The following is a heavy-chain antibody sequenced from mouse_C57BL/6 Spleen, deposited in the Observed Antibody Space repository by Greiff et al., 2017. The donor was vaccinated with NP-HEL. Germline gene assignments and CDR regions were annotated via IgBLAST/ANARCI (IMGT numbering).Heavy chain of an antibody. Sequence: QVQLKESGAELARPGASVKLSCKASGYTFTSYGISWVKQRTGQGLEWIGEIYPRSGNTYYNEKFKGKATLTADKSSSTAYMELRSLTSEDSAVYFCARDYYYGSSYEDAMDYWGQGTSVTVSS. CDR3: ARDYYYGSSYEDAMDY. J-gene: IGHJ4*01. D-gene: IGHD1-1*01. CDR2: IYPRSGNT. CDR1: GYTFTSYG. V-gene: IGHV1-81*01.